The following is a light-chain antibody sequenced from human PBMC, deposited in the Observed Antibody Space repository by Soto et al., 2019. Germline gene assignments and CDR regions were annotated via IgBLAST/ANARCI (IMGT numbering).Light chain of an antibody. J-gene: IGKJ5*01. CDR2: DAS. CDR3: QQRSNWPIT. V-gene: IGKV3-11*01. Sequence: EIVLTQSPGTLSLSPGERATLSCRTSQNINKYLAWYQQKPGQAPRLLIYDASNRATGIPARFSGSGSGTDFTLTISSLVPEDFAVYYCQQRSNWPITFGQGTRLEIK. CDR1: QNINKY.